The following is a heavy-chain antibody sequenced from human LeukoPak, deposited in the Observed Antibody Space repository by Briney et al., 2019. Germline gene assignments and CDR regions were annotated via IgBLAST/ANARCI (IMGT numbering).Heavy chain of an antibody. CDR2: IIPILGIA. J-gene: IGHJ4*02. V-gene: IGHV1-69*10. D-gene: IGHD3-3*01. CDR3: AREPPTWSGPFDY. Sequence: SVKVSCKASGGTFSSYTISWVRQAPGQGLEWVGGIIPILGIANYAQKFQGRVTITADKSTSTAYMELSSLRSEDTAVYYCAREPPTWSGPFDYWGQGTLVTVSS. CDR1: GGTFSSYT.